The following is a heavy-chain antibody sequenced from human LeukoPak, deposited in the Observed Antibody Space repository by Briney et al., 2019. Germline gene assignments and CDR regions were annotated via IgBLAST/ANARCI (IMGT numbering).Heavy chain of an antibody. CDR2: IIPILGIA. V-gene: IGHV1-69*04. CDR1: GGTFSGYA. CDR3: ASSSGWFNPVDY. J-gene: IGHJ4*02. Sequence: ASVKVSCKASGGTFSGYAISWVRQAPGQGLEWMGRIIPILGIANYAQKFQGRVTITADKSTSTAYMELSSLRSEDTAVYYCASSSGWFNPVDYWGQGTLVTVSS. D-gene: IGHD6-19*01.